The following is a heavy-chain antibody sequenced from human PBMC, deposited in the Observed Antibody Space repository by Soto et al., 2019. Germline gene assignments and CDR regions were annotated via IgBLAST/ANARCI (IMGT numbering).Heavy chain of an antibody. V-gene: IGHV5-51*03. D-gene: IGHD3-10*01. J-gene: IGHJ6*02. CDR3: ARAMVRGKNYYGVDV. CDR2: IYPGDSDT. CDR1: GYSFTSYW. Sequence: EVQLVQSGAEVKKPAESLKISCKGSGYSFTSYWIGWVRQMPGKGLEWMGIIYPGDSDTRYSPSFQGQVTISADKSISTAYLQWSSLKASDTAMYYCARAMVRGKNYYGVDVWGQGTTVTVSS.